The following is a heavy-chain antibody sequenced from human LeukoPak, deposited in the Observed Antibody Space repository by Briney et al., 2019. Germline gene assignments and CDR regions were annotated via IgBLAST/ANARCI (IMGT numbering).Heavy chain of an antibody. CDR3: AKDEYCSSTSCYTGGGAWNWFDP. CDR1: GFTFSSYG. CDR2: IRYDGSNK. V-gene: IGHV3-30*02. Sequence: PGGSLRLSSAASGFTFSSYGMHWVRQAPGKGLEWVAFIRYDGSNKYYADSVKGRFTISRDNSKNTLYLQMNSLRAEDTAVYYCAKDEYCSSTSCYTGGGAWNWFDPWGQGTLVTVSS. D-gene: IGHD2-2*02. J-gene: IGHJ5*02.